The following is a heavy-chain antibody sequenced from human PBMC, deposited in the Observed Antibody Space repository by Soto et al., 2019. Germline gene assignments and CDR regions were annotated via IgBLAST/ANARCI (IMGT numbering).Heavy chain of an antibody. J-gene: IGHJ4*02. D-gene: IGHD4-17*01. Sequence: QVHLVQSGAEVKKPGASVKVSCKASGYTLINYPMHWVRLAPGQRLEWMGWINAGNGDTSYSQKFPDRCTITRDTSAKTAYMELRSLRSEDPAVYYCASLGYDYGDYAPFDYWGQGTLVTVSS. CDR3: ASLGYDYGDYAPFDY. CDR1: GYTLINYP. CDR2: INAGNGDT. V-gene: IGHV1-3*01.